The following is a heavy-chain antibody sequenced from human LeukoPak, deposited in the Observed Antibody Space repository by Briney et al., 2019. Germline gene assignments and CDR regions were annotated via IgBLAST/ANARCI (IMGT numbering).Heavy chain of an antibody. CDR1: GFTFDDYA. J-gene: IGHJ4*02. CDR3: ARDFRFWDDY. D-gene: IGHD3-3*01. CDR2: ISWNSGSI. Sequence: GGSLRLSCAASGFTFDDYAMHWVRHAPGKGLEWVSGISWNSGSIGYADSVKGRFTISRDNAKNSLYLQMNSLRAEDTAVYYWARDFRFWDDYWGQGTRVTVSS. V-gene: IGHV3-9*01.